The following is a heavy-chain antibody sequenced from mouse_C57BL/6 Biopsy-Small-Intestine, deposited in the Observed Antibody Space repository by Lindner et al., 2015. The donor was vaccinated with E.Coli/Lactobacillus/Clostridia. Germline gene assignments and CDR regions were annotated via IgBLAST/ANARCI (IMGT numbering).Heavy chain of an antibody. D-gene: IGHD1-3*01. V-gene: IGHV2-9-1*01. Sequence: VQLQESGPGLVAPSQSLSLTCTVSGFSLTSYAISWVRQPPGKGLEWLGLIWTGGGTNYNSALKSRLSISKDNSKSQVFLKMNSLQTDDTAKYYCARNKKFYFDYWGQGTTLTVSS. J-gene: IGHJ2*01. CDR1: GFSLTSYA. CDR3: ARNKKFYFDY. CDR2: IWTGGGT.